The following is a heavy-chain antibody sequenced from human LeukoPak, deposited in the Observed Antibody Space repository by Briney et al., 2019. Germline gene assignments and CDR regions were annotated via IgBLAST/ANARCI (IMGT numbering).Heavy chain of an antibody. D-gene: IGHD3-3*01. J-gene: IGHJ4*02. V-gene: IGHV4-4*07. CDR2: IYTSGST. Sequence: SETLSLSCTVSGGSISSYYWSWIRQPAGKGLEWIGRIYTSGSTNYNPSLKSRVTMSVDTSKNQFSLKLSSVTAADTAVYYCARCCYDFWSGYYYFDYWGQGTLVTASS. CDR3: ARCCYDFWSGYYYFDY. CDR1: GGSISSYY.